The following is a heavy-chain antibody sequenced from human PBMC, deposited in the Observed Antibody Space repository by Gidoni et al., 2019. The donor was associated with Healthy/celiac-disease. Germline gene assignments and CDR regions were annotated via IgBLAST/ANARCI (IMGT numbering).Heavy chain of an antibody. CDR1: GGTFSSYA. V-gene: IGHV1-69*01. CDR3: ARARGGATPSWYYGMDV. Sequence: QVQLVQSGAEVQKPGSSVKVSCKASGGTFSSYAISWVRQAPGQGLEWMGGIIPIVGTANYAQKFQGRVTITADESTSTAYMELSSLRSEDTAVYYCARARGGATPSWYYGMDVWGQGTTVTVSS. D-gene: IGHD6-13*01. J-gene: IGHJ6*02. CDR2: IIPIVGTA.